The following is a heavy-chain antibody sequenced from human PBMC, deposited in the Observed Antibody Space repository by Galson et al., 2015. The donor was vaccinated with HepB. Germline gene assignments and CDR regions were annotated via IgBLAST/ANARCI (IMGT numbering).Heavy chain of an antibody. Sequence: SLRLSCAASGFSLSDYSMNWVRQAPGKGLEWVSYISSSSSVIYYADSVKGRFTISRDNAKNSLYLQMNSLRDGDTAVYYCAREEYSYGYYYGMDVWGQGTTVTVSS. D-gene: IGHD5-18*01. CDR2: ISSSSSVI. CDR1: GFSLSDYS. J-gene: IGHJ6*02. V-gene: IGHV3-48*02. CDR3: AREEYSYGYYYGMDV.